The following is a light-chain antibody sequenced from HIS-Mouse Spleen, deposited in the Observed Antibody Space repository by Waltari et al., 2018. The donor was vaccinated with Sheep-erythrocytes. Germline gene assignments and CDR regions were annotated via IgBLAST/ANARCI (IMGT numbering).Light chain of an antibody. CDR1: SGDVGGYNY. V-gene: IGLV2-14*03. Sequence: QSALTPPASASGSPGTSITISCTGTSGDVGGYNYVSWYQQHPGQAPKLMINDVSNRPSGVSTRFSAAKSGNTASLTISGVQAEDEADYYCSSDSGSSTWVFGGGTKLTVL. CDR2: DVS. CDR3: SSDSGSSTWV. J-gene: IGLJ3*02.